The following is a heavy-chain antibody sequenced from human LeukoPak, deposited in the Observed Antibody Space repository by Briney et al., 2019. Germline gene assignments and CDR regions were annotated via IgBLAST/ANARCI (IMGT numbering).Heavy chain of an antibody. CDR2: ISSSGTTI. Sequence: GGSLRLSCAASGFTFSSYEMNWVRQAPGKGLEWVSYISSSGTTIYYADSVKGRFTISGDNAKNSLYLQMNSLRAEDTAVYYCAREGYSSGWYVDYWGQGTLVTVSS. J-gene: IGHJ4*02. CDR1: GFTFSSYE. D-gene: IGHD6-19*01. CDR3: AREGYSSGWYVDY. V-gene: IGHV3-48*03.